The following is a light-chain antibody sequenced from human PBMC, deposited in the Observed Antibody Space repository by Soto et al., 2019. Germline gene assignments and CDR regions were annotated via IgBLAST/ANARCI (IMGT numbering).Light chain of an antibody. CDR2: KAS. CDR1: QSISSW. V-gene: IGKV1-5*03. CDR3: KKYNSYPY. Sequence: DIQMTQSPSTLSASVGDRVTITCRASQSISSWLAWYQQKPGKAPKLLIYKASSLESGGPSRFSGSGSGTEFTLTIGGRQPDKFATYYCKKYNSYPYFGGGTNVEIK. J-gene: IGKJ4*01.